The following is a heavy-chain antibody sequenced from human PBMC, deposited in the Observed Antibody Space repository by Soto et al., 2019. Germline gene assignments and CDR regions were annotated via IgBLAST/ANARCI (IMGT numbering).Heavy chain of an antibody. Sequence: QVQRVQSGAEVKKPGASVKVSCKASGYTFTSYDINWVRQATGQGLEWMGWMNPNSGKTGYAQKFQVRVPMKRNTSISTAYMELSSLRSEDTAVYYCARVYCSGGSCYNNWFDPWGQGTLVTVSS. V-gene: IGHV1-8*01. J-gene: IGHJ5*02. CDR2: MNPNSGKT. CDR3: ARVYCSGGSCYNNWFDP. D-gene: IGHD2-15*01. CDR1: GYTFTSYD.